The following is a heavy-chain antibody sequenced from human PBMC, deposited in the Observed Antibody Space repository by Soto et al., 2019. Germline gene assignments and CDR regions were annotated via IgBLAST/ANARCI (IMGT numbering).Heavy chain of an antibody. Sequence: SETLSLTCTVSGGSISSGGYYWSWVRQHPGKGLEWIGYIYYSGSTYYNPSLKIRVTISVDTSKNQFSLKLSSVTAADTAVYYCARDYFDSSGSYGMDVWGQGTTVTVSS. V-gene: IGHV4-31*03. J-gene: IGHJ6*02. CDR2: IYYSGST. D-gene: IGHD3-22*01. CDR1: GGSISSGGYY. CDR3: ARDYFDSSGSYGMDV.